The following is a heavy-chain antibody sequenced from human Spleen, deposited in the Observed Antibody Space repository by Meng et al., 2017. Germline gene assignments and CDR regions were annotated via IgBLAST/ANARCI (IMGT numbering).Heavy chain of an antibody. CDR2: INHRGST. Sequence: EQLRWWGLGLLKPSQTLSLTCAVYGGSFSGYSWSWIPQPPGKGLEWIGEINHRGSTSYIRSLKSRVLISGDTSKNQFSLKLSSVTGSDTAVYYCARGQLASSTFSATNWFDPWGQGTLVTVSS. CDR1: GGSFSGYS. D-gene: IGHD6-13*01. CDR3: ARGQLASSTFSATNWFDP. J-gene: IGHJ5*02. V-gene: IGHV4-34*01.